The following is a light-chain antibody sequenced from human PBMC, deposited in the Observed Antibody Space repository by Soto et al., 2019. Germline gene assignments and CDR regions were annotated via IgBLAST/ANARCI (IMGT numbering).Light chain of an antibody. CDR2: AAS. V-gene: IGKV3-15*01. CDR3: QQYNSWTSIT. CDR1: QTINRN. J-gene: IGKJ5*01. Sequence: EILLTQSPATLSVSPGERATLSCRSSQTINRNLGWYQQKPGQAPRLLIFAASTRAPGIPARFSGSGSGTEFTLTINGLQSEDFAVYYCQQYNSWTSITFGQGTRLEVK.